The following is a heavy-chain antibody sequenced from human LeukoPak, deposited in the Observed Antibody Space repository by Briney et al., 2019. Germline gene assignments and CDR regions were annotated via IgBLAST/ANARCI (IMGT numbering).Heavy chain of an antibody. CDR1: GASISSGDYY. CDR2: IYHAGSI. V-gene: IGHV4-30-4*01. CDR3: ARGGYIVNWFDP. D-gene: IGHD5-12*01. J-gene: IGHJ5*02. Sequence: PSQTLSLTCTVSGASISSGDYYWSWIRQPPGKGLEWLGYIYHAGSIYYNPSLRSRVSTSLDTSKNQFSLNLSSVTAADTAVYYCARGGYIVNWFDPWGQGTLVTVSS.